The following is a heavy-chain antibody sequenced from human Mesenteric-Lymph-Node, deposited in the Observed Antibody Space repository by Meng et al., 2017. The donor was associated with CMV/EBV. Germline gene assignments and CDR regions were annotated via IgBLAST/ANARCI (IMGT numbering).Heavy chain of an antibody. CDR2: INQDGSEK. D-gene: IGHD3-3*01. CDR3: ARGGYDFWSDYYPSWLDP. CDR1: GFTFSSYW. J-gene: IGHJ5*02. Sequence: GGSLRLSCAASGFTFSSYWMSWVRQAPGKGLEWVANINQDGSEKYNVDSVKGRFTISRDNAKKSVYLQMNSLRAEDTAVYYCARGGYDFWSDYYPSWLDPWGQGTLVTVSS. V-gene: IGHV3-7*03.